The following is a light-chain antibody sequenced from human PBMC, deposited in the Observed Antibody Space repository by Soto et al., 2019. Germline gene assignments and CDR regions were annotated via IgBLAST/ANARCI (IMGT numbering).Light chain of an antibody. CDR3: LQDYNYPWT. V-gene: IGKV1-6*01. CDR2: AAS. Sequence: AIPMTQSPSSLSASVGDRVTITCRASQGIRNDLGWYQQKPGKAPKLLIYAASSLQSGVPSRFSGSGSVTDFTLTISSLQPEDFATYYCLQDYNYPWTFGQGTKVEIK. CDR1: QGIRND. J-gene: IGKJ1*01.